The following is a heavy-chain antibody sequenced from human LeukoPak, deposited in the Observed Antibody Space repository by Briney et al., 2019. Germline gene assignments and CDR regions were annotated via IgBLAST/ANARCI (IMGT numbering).Heavy chain of an antibody. CDR1: GFTFSSYA. CDR3: ARDQRSSKPFYYYYYYMDV. Sequence: PGGSLRLSCAASGFTFSSYAMHWVRQAPGKGLEYVSAISSNGGSTYYANSVKGRFTVSRDNYKNRVYLQMGSLRAEDMAVYYCARDQRSSKPFYYYYYYMDVWGKGTTVTVSS. J-gene: IGHJ6*03. D-gene: IGHD1-26*01. V-gene: IGHV3-64*01. CDR2: ISSNGGST.